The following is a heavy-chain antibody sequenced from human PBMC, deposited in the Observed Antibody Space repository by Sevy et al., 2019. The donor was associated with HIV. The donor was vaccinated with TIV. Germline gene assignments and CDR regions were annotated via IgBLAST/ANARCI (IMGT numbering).Heavy chain of an antibody. CDR2: ISSSSSYI. Sequence: GGSLRLSCAASGFTFSSYSMNWVRQAPGKGLEWVSSISSSSSYIYYADSVKGRFTISRDDAKNSLYLQMNSLRAKDTAVYYCARDIPITMIVVVIPENPNAFDIWGQGTMVTVSS. CDR3: ARDIPITMIVVVIPENPNAFDI. D-gene: IGHD3-22*01. J-gene: IGHJ3*02. V-gene: IGHV3-21*01. CDR1: GFTFSSYS.